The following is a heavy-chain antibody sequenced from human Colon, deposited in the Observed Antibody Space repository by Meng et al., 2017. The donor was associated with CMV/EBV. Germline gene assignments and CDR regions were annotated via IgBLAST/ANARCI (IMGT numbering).Heavy chain of an antibody. Sequence: CEASGYNFTGHYIHWVRQAPGQGLQWMGHINPYSGDTTYARNFQGRVTMTGDTSVSTAYMEMRRLRSDDTAVYYCARLAWGPSYFDNWGQGTLVTVSS. V-gene: IGHV1-2*06. CDR2: INPYSGDT. CDR1: GYNFTGHY. D-gene: IGHD1-26*01. CDR3: ARLAWGPSYFDN. J-gene: IGHJ4*02.